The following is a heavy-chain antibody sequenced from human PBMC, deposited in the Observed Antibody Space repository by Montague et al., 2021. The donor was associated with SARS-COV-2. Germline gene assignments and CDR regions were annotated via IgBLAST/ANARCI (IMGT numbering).Heavy chain of an antibody. J-gene: IGHJ6*02. CDR3: AARARYYYDMDV. Sequence: SLRLSCAASGFTVRSNYMGWVRQAPGKGLEWVSVIYSGDSTYYADSVKGRFTISRDNSKNTLYLQMNSLRAEDTAVYYCAARARYYYDMDVWGQGTTVTVSS. CDR2: IYSGDST. V-gene: IGHV3-66*01. CDR1: GFTVRSNY.